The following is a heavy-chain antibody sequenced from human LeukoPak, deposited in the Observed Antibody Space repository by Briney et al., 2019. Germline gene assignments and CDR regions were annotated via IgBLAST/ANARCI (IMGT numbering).Heavy chain of an antibody. J-gene: IGHJ1*01. Sequence: PGGSLRLSCAASGFTFSSYAMSWVRQAPGKGLEWVSAISGSGGSTYYADSVKGRFTISRDNSKNTLYLQMNSLRAEDTAVYYCAKDGSIMITFGGVIAYDWGQGTLVTVPS. CDR2: ISGSGGST. CDR3: AKDGSIMITFGGVIAYD. V-gene: IGHV3-23*01. CDR1: GFTFSSYA. D-gene: IGHD3-16*02.